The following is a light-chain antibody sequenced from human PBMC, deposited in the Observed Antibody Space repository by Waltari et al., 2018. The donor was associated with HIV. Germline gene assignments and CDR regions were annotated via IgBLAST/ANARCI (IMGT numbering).Light chain of an antibody. J-gene: IGKJ3*01. V-gene: IGKV1-39*01. CDR2: AAS. CDR1: QSISTS. CDR3: QQSGSSPFT. Sequence: DIQMTQSPSSLSASVRDRVTITCRASQSISTSLNWYQQKPGKAPKVLIHAASTLQSGVPSRFSGSGSGTDFTLTISRLEPEDFAVYYCQQSGSSPFTFGPGTKVDIK.